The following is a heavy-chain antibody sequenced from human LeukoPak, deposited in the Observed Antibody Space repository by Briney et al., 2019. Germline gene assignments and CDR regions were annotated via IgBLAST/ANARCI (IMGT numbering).Heavy chain of an antibody. CDR2: INHSGST. D-gene: IGHD3-22*01. V-gene: IGHV4-34*01. CDR3: ASLRTYYYDSSGYYYGNWFDP. J-gene: IGHJ5*02. Sequence: SETLSLTCAVYGGSFSGYYWSWIRQPPGKGLEWMGEINHSGSTNYNPSLKSRVTISVDTSKNQFSLKLSSVTAADTAVYYCASLRTYYYDSSGYYYGNWFDPWGQGTLVTVSS. CDR1: GGSFSGYY.